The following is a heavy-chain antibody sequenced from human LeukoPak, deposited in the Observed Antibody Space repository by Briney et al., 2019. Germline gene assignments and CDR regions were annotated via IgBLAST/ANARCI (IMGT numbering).Heavy chain of an antibody. CDR2: INHSGNT. CDR3: ARGSIAAAGTPLFDY. D-gene: IGHD6-13*01. J-gene: IGHJ4*02. CDR1: GGSFSGYS. Sequence: PSETLSLTCAVYGGSFSGYSWNWIRQPPGKGLEWIGEINHSGNTNYNPSLKSRVTISVDTSKNQFSLKLSSVTAADTAVYYCARGSIAAAGTPLFDYWGQGTLVTVSS. V-gene: IGHV4-34*01.